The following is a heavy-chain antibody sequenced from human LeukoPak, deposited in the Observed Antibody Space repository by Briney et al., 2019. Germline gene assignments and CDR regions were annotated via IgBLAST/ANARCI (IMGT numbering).Heavy chain of an antibody. Sequence: SETLSLTCAVYGVSFSGYHWSWIRQPPGKGLEWIGEINHSGSTNYNPSLKSRVSISVDSSKNQFSLKVSSVTAADTAVYYCARGSDTAAGLYWGQGTLVTVSS. D-gene: IGHD6-13*01. J-gene: IGHJ4*02. CDR2: INHSGST. CDR1: GVSFSGYH. CDR3: ARGSDTAAGLY. V-gene: IGHV4-34*01.